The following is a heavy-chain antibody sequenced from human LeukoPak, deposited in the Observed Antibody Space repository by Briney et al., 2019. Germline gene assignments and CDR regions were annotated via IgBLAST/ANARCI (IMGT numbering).Heavy chain of an antibody. CDR3: VKEEAATGKTLLVY. J-gene: IGHJ4*02. D-gene: IGHD6-13*01. CDR1: GFTFSSYA. Sequence: GGSLRLSCAASGFTFSSYAMSWVRQAPGKGLEWVSVITASDGRTYYADSVKGRFIISRDNSKNTLYLQMNSLNAEDTAVYYRVKEEAATGKTLLVYWGQGTLVTVSS. CDR2: ITASDGRT. V-gene: IGHV3-23*01.